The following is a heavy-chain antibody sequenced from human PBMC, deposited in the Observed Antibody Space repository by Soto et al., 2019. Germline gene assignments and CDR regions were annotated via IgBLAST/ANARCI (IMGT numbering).Heavy chain of an antibody. J-gene: IGHJ4*02. CDR1: GFTFSDYY. Sequence: PVGSLRLSCAASGFTFSDYYMSWIRQAPGKGLEWVSYISSSGSTIYYADSVKGRFTIPRDNAKNSLYLQMNSLRAEDTAVYYCARVRYYDSSGYYYGYYFDYWGQGTLVTVSS. D-gene: IGHD3-22*01. CDR3: ARVRYYDSSGYYYGYYFDY. CDR2: ISSSGSTI. V-gene: IGHV3-11*01.